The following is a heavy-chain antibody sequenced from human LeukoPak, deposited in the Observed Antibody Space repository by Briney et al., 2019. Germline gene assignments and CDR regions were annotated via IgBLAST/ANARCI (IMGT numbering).Heavy chain of an antibody. J-gene: IGHJ4*02. V-gene: IGHV4-39*07. D-gene: IGHD3-9*01. CDR1: GASVSSSSYY. CDR2: ILYSGTV. Sequence: PSETLSLTCTVSGASVSSSSYYWGWIRQSTGKGLEWIGTILYSGTVFYNPSLKSRVTISVDSSNNQLSLKLTSVTAADTAVYYCASGAVDPVSRYFEHLGNWGQGTLVTVSS. CDR3: ASGAVDPVSRYFEHLGN.